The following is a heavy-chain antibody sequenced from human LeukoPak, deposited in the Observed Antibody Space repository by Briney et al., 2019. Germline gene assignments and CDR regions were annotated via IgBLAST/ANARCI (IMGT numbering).Heavy chain of an antibody. V-gene: IGHV3-11*01. D-gene: IGHD3-16*01. CDR3: VREGYAHKSGFGAVY. J-gene: IGHJ4*02. CDR2: ITSTGNTI. Sequence: GGSLRLSCAASGFTFSDYYMSWIRQAPGKGLEWISYITSTGNTIYYADSVKGRFTISRDNAKNSLYLQMNSLRAEDTAVYYGVREGYAHKSGFGAVYWGKEALVTVS. CDR1: GFTFSDYY.